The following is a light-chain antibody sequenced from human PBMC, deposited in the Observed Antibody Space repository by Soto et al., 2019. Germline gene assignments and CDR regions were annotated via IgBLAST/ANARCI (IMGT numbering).Light chain of an antibody. V-gene: IGKV3-11*01. Sequence: EIVLTQSPATLSLSPGERATLSCRASQSVDSYLAWYQQKPGQAPRLLIFDSSNRPTGIPARFSGSGSGTDFTLPISSLAPEDFAVYYCQQRSNGLTFGGGTKVEMK. CDR1: QSVDSY. CDR2: DSS. CDR3: QQRSNGLT. J-gene: IGKJ4*01.